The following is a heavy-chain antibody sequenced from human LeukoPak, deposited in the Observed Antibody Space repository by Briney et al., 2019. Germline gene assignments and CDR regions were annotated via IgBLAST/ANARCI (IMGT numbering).Heavy chain of an antibody. CDR3: AKGDYGDFTVFDY. J-gene: IGHJ4*02. D-gene: IGHD4-17*01. Sequence: GGSLRLSCAASGFTFSSYAMSWVRQAPGKGLEWVSAISGSGGSTYYADSVKGRFTISRDNSKNTLYLQVNSLRAEDTAVYYCAKGDYGDFTVFDYWGQGTLVTVSS. CDR2: ISGSGGST. CDR1: GFTFSSYA. V-gene: IGHV3-23*01.